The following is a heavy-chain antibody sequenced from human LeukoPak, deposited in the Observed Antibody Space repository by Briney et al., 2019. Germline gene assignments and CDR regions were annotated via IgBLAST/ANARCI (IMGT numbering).Heavy chain of an antibody. D-gene: IGHD6-6*01. J-gene: IGHJ6*03. Sequence: SETLSLTCAVYGGSFSGYYWSWIRQPPGKGLEWIGEINHSGSTNYNPSLKSRVTISVDTSKDQFSLKLSSVTAADTAVYYCARALQPMYSSSHYYYMDVWGKGTTVTVSS. V-gene: IGHV4-34*01. CDR3: ARALQPMYSSSHYYYMDV. CDR2: INHSGST. CDR1: GGSFSGYY.